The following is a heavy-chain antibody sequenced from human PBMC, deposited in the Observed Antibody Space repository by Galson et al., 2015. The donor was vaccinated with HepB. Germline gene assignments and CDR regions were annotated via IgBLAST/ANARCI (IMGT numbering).Heavy chain of an antibody. D-gene: IGHD3-22*01. CDR3: ARGEWHFDSSGYYGY. Sequence: SLRLSCAASGFTFTTYSMNWVRQAPGKGLEWVSYISGCGSTIYYADSVKGRFTISRDNAKNSLYLQMNSLRDEDTAVYYCARGEWHFDSSGYYGYWGQGALVTVSS. J-gene: IGHJ4*02. CDR2: ISGCGSTI. CDR1: GFTFTTYS. V-gene: IGHV3-48*02.